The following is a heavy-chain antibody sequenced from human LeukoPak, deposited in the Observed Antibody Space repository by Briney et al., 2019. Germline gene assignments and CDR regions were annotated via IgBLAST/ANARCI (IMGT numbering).Heavy chain of an antibody. D-gene: IGHD5-24*01. J-gene: IGHJ4*02. CDR3: AKEDEMATNFDY. V-gene: IGHV3-30*18. CDR2: ISYDGSNK. CDR1: GFTFRNYG. Sequence: GGSLRLSCAASGFTFRNYGMHWVRQAPGKGLEWVAVISYDGSNKYYADSVKGRFTISRDNSKNTLYLQMNSLRAEDTAVYYCAKEDEMATNFDYWGQGTLVTVSS.